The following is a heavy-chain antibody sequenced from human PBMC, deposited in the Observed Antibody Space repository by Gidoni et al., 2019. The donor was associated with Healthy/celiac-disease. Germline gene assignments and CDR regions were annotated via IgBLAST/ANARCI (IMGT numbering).Heavy chain of an antibody. CDR1: GVSLSTSGMC. CDR2: IDWDDDK. Sequence: QVTLRESGPALVKPTQTLTLTCTFSGVSLSTSGMCVSWIRQPPGKALEWLALIDWDDDKYYSTSLKTRLTISKDTSKNQVVLTMTNMDPVDTATYYCARNYYDNNYFDYWGQGTLVTVSS. CDR3: ARNYYDNNYFDY. V-gene: IGHV2-70*01. D-gene: IGHD3-22*01. J-gene: IGHJ4*02.